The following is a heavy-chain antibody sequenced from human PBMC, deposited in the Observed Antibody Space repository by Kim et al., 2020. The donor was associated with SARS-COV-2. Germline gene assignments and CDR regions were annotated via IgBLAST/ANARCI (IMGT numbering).Heavy chain of an antibody. Sequence: ASVKVSCKASGYTFTGYYMHWVRQAPGQGLEWMGRINPNSGGTNYAQKFQGRVTMTRDTSISTAYMELSRLRYDDTAVYYCAACGHFSGYDYFDYWGQGTLVTVSS. D-gene: IGHD5-12*01. J-gene: IGHJ4*02. CDR2: INPNSGGT. CDR1: GYTFTGYY. CDR3: AACGHFSGYDYFDY. V-gene: IGHV1-2*06.